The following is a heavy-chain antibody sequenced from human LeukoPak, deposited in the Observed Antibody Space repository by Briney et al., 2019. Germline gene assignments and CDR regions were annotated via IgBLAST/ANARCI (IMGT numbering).Heavy chain of an antibody. J-gene: IGHJ4*02. D-gene: IGHD5-12*01. CDR3: ARRNGQDIVATFRRRYYFDY. Sequence: NPGGSLRLSCAASGFTFSSYSMNWVRQAPGKGLEWVSSISSSSSYIYYADSVKGRFTISRDNAKNSLYLQMNSLRAEDTAVYYCARRNGQDIVATFRRRYYFDYWGQGTLVTVSS. CDR2: ISSSSSYI. CDR1: GFTFSSYS. V-gene: IGHV3-21*01.